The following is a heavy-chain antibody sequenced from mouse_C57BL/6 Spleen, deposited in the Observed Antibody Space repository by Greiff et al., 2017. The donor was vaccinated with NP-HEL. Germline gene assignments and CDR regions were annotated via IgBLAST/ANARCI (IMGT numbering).Heavy chain of an antibody. Sequence: VQLQQSGASVKISCKASGYAFSSYWMNWVKQRPGKGLEWIGQIYPGDGDTNYNGKFKGKATLTADKSSSTAYMQLSSLTSEDSAVYFCGSYYYGSYYYAMDYWGQGTSVTVSS. D-gene: IGHD1-1*01. CDR3: GSYYYGSYYYAMDY. V-gene: IGHV1-80*01. CDR1: GYAFSSYW. CDR2: IYPGDGDT. J-gene: IGHJ4*01.